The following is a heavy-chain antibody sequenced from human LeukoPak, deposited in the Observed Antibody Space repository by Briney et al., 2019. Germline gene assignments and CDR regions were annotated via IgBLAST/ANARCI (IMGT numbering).Heavy chain of an antibody. CDR2: IWYDGSNK. J-gene: IGHJ4*02. Sequence: GRSLRLSCAASGFTFSSYGMHWVRQAPGKGLEWVAVIWYDGSNKYYADSVKGRFTISRDNSKNTLYLQMNSLGAEDTAVYYCAKDRPFGSYGSNGYYFDYWGQGTLVTVSS. CDR1: GFTFSSYG. V-gene: IGHV3-33*06. CDR3: AKDRPFGSYGSNGYYFDY. D-gene: IGHD5-18*01.